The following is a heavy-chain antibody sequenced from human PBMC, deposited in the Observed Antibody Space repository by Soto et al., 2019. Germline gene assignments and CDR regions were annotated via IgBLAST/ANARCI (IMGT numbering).Heavy chain of an antibody. J-gene: IGHJ4*02. CDR3: ARAPQFYDFWSGYYRTRDLKLYFDS. V-gene: IGHV3-7*03. Sequence: EVQVVESGGGLVQPGGSLRLSCTASGFTFSTYWMTWVRQAPGKGLEWVANVNQDGSEKFYADSVKGRFTISRDNTNNSLYLQMNSLRVEDTAIYYCARAPQFYDFWSGYYRTRDLKLYFDSWGQGTLVTVSS. CDR1: GFTFSTYW. CDR2: VNQDGSEK. D-gene: IGHD3-3*01.